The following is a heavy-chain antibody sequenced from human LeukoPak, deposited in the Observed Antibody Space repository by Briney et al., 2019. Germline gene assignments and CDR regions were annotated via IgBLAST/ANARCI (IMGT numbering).Heavy chain of an antibody. V-gene: IGHV1-18*01. CDR3: ARSRQYSGYDYVWDHDY. CDR1: GYTFTSYG. J-gene: IGHJ4*02. D-gene: IGHD5-12*01. CDR2: IRAYNGNT. Sequence: ASVKLSCKASGYTFTSYGISWVRQAPGQGLECMGWIRAYNGNTNYAQKLQGRVTMTTDTSTSTAYMELRSLRSDDTAVYYCARSRQYSGYDYVWDHDYWGQGTLVTVS.